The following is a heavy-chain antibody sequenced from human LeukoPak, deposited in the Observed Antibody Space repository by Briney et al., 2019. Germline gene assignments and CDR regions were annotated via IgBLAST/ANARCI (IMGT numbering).Heavy chain of an antibody. J-gene: IGHJ4*02. CDR2: MWFDGSNK. V-gene: IGHV3-33*01. D-gene: IGHD6-13*01. Sequence: GRSLRLSCAASGFSFRTYGMHWVRQAPGKGLEWVAVMWFDGSNKNYVDSVNGRFTISRDNSKNTVFLQMNSLRVEDTAVYYCARRPGIAAAGIDYWGQGTLVTVPS. CDR1: GFSFRTYG. CDR3: ARRPGIAAAGIDY.